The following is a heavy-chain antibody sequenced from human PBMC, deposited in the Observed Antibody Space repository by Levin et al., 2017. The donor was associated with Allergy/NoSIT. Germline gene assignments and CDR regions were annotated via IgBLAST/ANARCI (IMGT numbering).Heavy chain of an antibody. J-gene: IGHJ5*02. V-gene: IGHV4-59*01. CDR3: AKQQDCSGGSCYHGGWFDP. CDR1: GGSISTYS. CDR2: ISYSGFT. Sequence: SQTLSLTCTVSGGSISTYSWSWIRQPPGKGLQWIGYISYSGFTNYNPSLKSRVTISADTSKNQFSLKLSSVTAADPAVYYCAKQQDCSGGSCYHGGWFDPWGQGSLVTVSS. D-gene: IGHD2-15*01.